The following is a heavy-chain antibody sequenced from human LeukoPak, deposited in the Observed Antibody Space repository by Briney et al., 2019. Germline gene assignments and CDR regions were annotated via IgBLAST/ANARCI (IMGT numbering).Heavy chain of an antibody. J-gene: IGHJ4*02. CDR2: ISSSGSTK. V-gene: IGHV3-48*03. Sequence: GGSLRLSCAASGFTFSSYEINWVRQAPGKGLEWVSYISSSGSTKYYADSVKGRFTISRDNAKNSLYLQMSSLRDEDTAVYYCARADENFDVWGQGTLVTVSS. CDR1: GFTFSSYE. CDR3: ARADENFDV.